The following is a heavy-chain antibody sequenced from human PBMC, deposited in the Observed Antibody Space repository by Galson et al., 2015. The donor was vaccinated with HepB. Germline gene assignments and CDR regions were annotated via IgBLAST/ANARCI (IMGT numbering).Heavy chain of an antibody. CDR3: ARDSPSIPYCSSTSCYTVHYGMDV. Sequence: SVKVYCQASAYTFNSYVISWVRQAPGQGLGWMGWSSAYNGNTNYAQKLQGRVTMSTATSTSTAYMELRSLRSTDTAVYYCARDSPSIPYCSSTSCYTVHYGMDVWGQGTTVTVSS. V-gene: IGHV1-18*04. D-gene: IGHD2-2*02. CDR1: AYTFNSYV. J-gene: IGHJ6*02. CDR2: SSAYNGNT.